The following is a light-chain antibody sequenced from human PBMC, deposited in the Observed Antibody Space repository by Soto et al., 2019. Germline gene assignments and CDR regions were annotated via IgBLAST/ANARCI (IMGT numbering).Light chain of an antibody. CDR2: KAS. CDR3: QPYNSYSRT. CDR1: PAIASF. V-gene: IGKV1-5*03. Sequence: IQLTQSPSSLSASVGDRVTITCRASPAIASFLAWYQQKPGKAPKLLIFKASTLETGVPSRFSGSGSETEFTLTISSLQPDDSATYYCQPYNSYSRTFGQGTKVEIK. J-gene: IGKJ1*01.